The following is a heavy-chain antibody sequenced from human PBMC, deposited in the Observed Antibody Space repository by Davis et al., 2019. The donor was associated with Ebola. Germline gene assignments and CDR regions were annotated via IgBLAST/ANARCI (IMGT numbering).Heavy chain of an antibody. Sequence: PGGSLRLSCKGSGYSFTSYWIGWVRQMPGKGLEWMGIIYPGDSDTRYSPSFQGKVTISADKSISTAYLQWSSLKASDTAMYYCARDVQGYYDSSGYFDYWGQGTLVTVSS. CDR1: GYSFTSYW. J-gene: IGHJ4*02. CDR2: IYPGDSDT. D-gene: IGHD3-22*01. V-gene: IGHV5-51*01. CDR3: ARDVQGYYDSSGYFDY.